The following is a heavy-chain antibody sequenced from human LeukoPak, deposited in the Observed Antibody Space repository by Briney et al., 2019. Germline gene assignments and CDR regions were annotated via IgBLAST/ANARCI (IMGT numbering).Heavy chain of an antibody. CDR1: GGTFSSYA. V-gene: IGHV1-69*01. J-gene: IGHJ3*02. D-gene: IGHD6-19*01. Sequence: ASVKVSCKASGGTFSSYAISWVRQAPGQGLEWMGGIIPIFGTANYAQKFQGRVTITADESTSTAYMELSSLRSEDTAAYYCARGGSGWYWGLDIWGQGTMVTVSS. CDR3: ARGGSGWYWGLDI. CDR2: IIPIFGTA.